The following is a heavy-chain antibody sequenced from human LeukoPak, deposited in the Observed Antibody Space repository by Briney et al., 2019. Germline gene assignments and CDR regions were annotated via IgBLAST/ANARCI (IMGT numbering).Heavy chain of an antibody. J-gene: IGHJ3*02. CDR2: ITNSGVSK. CDR1: GFTFSDRY. Sequence: PGGSLRLSCAASGFTFSDRYMNWIRQAPGKGLEWISYITNSGVSKYYADSVRGRFTISRDNGRNSVFLQMNILRAEDTAVYYCASRALHVDAFDIWGQGTLVTVSS. CDR3: ASRALHVDAFDI. V-gene: IGHV3-11*04.